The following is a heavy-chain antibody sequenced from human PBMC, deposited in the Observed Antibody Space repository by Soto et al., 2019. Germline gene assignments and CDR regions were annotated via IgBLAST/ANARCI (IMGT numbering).Heavy chain of an antibody. J-gene: IGHJ3*01. CDR1: DFTPRTHV. CDR3: AGNKGGHAIALDV. Sequence: GPVEGSRKAFDFTPRTHVFNWVGKGPGQGLEWMGWIRNNNGNINYAQKLQGRVTMTTDTSTSTAYMELTSLTSDDTAVYYCAGNKGGHAIALDVWGQGTMVTVSS. CDR2: IRNNNGNI. D-gene: IGHD2-15*01. V-gene: IGHV1-18*01.